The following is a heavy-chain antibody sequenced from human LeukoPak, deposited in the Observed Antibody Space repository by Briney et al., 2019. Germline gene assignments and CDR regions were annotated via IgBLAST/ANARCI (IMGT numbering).Heavy chain of an antibody. Sequence: GGSLRLSCAASGFTVSSNYMSWVRQAPGKGLEWVSVIYSGGSTYYADSVKGRFTISRDNSKNTLCLQMNSLRAEDTAVYYCARDGVACSSTSCYQYYFDYWGQGTLVTVSS. D-gene: IGHD2-2*01. CDR2: IYSGGST. V-gene: IGHV3-66*02. CDR3: ARDGVACSSTSCYQYYFDY. CDR1: GFTVSSNY. J-gene: IGHJ4*02.